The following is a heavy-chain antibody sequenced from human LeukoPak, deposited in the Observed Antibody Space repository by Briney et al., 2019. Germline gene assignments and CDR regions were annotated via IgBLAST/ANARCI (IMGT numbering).Heavy chain of an antibody. Sequence: PGGSLRLSCAASGFTFSSYSMNWVRQAPGKGLEWVSSISSSSSYIYYADSVKGRFTISRDNAKNSLYLQMNSLRAEDTAMYYCARGRGYSGYDAFDIWGQGTMVTVSS. CDR2: ISSSSSYI. V-gene: IGHV3-21*01. CDR3: ARGRGYSGYDAFDI. D-gene: IGHD5-12*01. J-gene: IGHJ3*02. CDR1: GFTFSSYS.